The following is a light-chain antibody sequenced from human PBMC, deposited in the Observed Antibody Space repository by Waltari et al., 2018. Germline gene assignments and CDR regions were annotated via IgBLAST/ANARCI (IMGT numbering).Light chain of an antibody. Sequence: QSALTQPASVSGSPGQSITISCTGTSNDVGLYNLVSWYQHHPGKVPTLIIYEVNRRPSGVSNRCSVSKSGNTASLTVSGLLAEDEADYFCSSYTTHTPVVFGGGTKLTVL. CDR1: SNDVGLYNL. CDR2: EVN. CDR3: SSYTTHTPVV. J-gene: IGLJ3*02. V-gene: IGLV2-23*02.